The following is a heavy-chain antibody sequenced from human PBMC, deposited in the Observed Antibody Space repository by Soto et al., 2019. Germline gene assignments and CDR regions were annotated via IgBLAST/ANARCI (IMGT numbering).Heavy chain of an antibody. CDR1: GVSISSGGYY. Sequence: TLSLTCTVSGVSISSGGYYWSWIRQHPGKGLECIGYIYYSESPYYNPSLKNRDTISVDTSKNQFSLKLSSVTAADTAVYYCAREIPPPPQQLFRSVMDYGGQGTLVT. V-gene: IGHV4-31*03. CDR3: AREIPPPPQQLFRSVMDY. J-gene: IGHJ4*02. CDR2: IYYSESP. D-gene: IGHD6-13*01.